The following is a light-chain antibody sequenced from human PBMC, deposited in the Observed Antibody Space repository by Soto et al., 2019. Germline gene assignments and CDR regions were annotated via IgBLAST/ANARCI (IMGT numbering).Light chain of an antibody. J-gene: IGKJ5*01. CDR2: LGS. V-gene: IGKV2-28*01. CDR1: QSLLHSNGYNY. CDR3: MQTIQLPIT. Sequence: DIVMTQSPLSLPVTPGEPASISCRSSQSLLHSNGYNYLDWYLQKPGQSPQLLIYLGSNRASGVPDRFSGSGSGTDFTLKISRVEAEDVAIYYCMQTIQLPITFGQGTRLENK.